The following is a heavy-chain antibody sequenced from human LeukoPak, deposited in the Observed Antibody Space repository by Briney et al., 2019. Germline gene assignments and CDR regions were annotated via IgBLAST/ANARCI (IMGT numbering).Heavy chain of an antibody. CDR2: INHSGST. Sequence: SETLSLTCAVYGGSFSGCYWSWIRQPPGKGLEWIGEINHSGSTNYNPSLKSRVTISVDTSKNQFSLKLSSVTAADTAVYYCARGESHWGQGTLVTVSS. V-gene: IGHV4-34*01. D-gene: IGHD3-10*01. CDR3: ARGESH. CDR1: GGSFSGCY. J-gene: IGHJ4*02.